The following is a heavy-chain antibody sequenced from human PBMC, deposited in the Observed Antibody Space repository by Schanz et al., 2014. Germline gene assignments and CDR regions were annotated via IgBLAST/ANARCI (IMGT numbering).Heavy chain of an antibody. J-gene: IGHJ4*02. Sequence: EVQLLESGGGLVQPGGSLRLSCATSGFSFSSYAMGWVRQARGKGLEWVSAMNESHSTIYYADSVRGRFTISRDNAENTLFLQMNSLRAEDTAVYYCARKVVATIGGYYDNWGQGTLVIVSS. CDR3: ARKVVATIGGYYDN. V-gene: IGHV3-23*01. CDR1: GFSFSSYA. D-gene: IGHD5-12*01. CDR2: MNESHSTI.